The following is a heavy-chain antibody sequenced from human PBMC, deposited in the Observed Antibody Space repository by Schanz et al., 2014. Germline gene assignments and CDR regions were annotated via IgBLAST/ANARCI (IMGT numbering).Heavy chain of an antibody. CDR3: ARDRDAGGYDS. J-gene: IGHJ5*01. Sequence: EVQLVDSGGGLVQPGESPRLSCAASGFTFTLYAMTWVRQAPGKGLEWVSAISAGGSSTYYADSVKGRFTISRDNSKNTLYLQMNSLRAEDTALYYCARDRDAGGYDSWGQGTLVTVSS. CDR2: ISAGGSST. D-gene: IGHD2-8*02. V-gene: IGHV3-23*04. CDR1: GFTFTLYA.